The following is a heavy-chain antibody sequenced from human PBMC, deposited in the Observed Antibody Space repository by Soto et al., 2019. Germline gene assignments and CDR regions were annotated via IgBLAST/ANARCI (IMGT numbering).Heavy chain of an antibody. J-gene: IGHJ2*01. CDR3: ARASPDTAMVRGAHHWYFDL. Sequence: GASVKVSCKASGGTFSSYTISWVRQAPGQGLEWMGGIIPIFGTANYAQKFQGRVTITADESTSTAYMELSSLRSEDTAVYYCARASPDTAMVRGAHHWYFDLWGRGTLVTSPQ. V-gene: IGHV1-69*13. D-gene: IGHD5-18*01. CDR1: GGTFSSYT. CDR2: IIPIFGTA.